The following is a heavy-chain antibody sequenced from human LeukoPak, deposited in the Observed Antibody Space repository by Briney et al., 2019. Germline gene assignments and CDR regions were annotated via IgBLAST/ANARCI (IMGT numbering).Heavy chain of an antibody. CDR3: AKDRGTGTVVDYFDY. Sequence: GGSLRLSCAASGFTFSSYSMNWVRQAPGKGLEWVAFIRYDGSNKNYGDSVKGRFTISRDSSKNTLYVQMNSLRVEDTAVYYCAKDRGTGTVVDYFDYWGQGTLVTVSS. CDR1: GFTFSSYS. CDR2: IRYDGSNK. J-gene: IGHJ4*02. D-gene: IGHD1-14*01. V-gene: IGHV3-30*02.